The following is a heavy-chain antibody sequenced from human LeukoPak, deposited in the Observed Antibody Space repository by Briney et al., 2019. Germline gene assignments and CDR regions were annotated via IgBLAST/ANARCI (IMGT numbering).Heavy chain of an antibody. Sequence: SVKVSCKASGGTFSSYAISWVRQAPGQGLEWMGGIIPIFGTANYAQKFQGRVTITADKSTSTAYMELSSLRSEDTAVYYCASGDYTPWNWFDPWGQGTLVTVSS. J-gene: IGHJ5*02. CDR1: GGTFSSYA. CDR3: ASGDYTPWNWFDP. V-gene: IGHV1-69*06. D-gene: IGHD4-17*01. CDR2: IIPIFGTA.